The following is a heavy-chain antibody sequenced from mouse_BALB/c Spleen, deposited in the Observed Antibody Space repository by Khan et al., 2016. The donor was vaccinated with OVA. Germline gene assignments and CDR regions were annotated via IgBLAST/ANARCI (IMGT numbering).Heavy chain of an antibody. CDR2: IHYSGST. J-gene: IGHJ3*01. D-gene: IGHD2-4*01. V-gene: IGHV3-1*02. CDR1: GYSITSGYN. CDR3: AGLRRGSWFAY. Sequence: EVQLQESGPDLVKPSQSLSLTCTVTGYSITSGYNWHWIRQFPGNKLEWMGYIHYSGSTNYNPSLKSRISITRDTSKNQFFLQLNSVTTENTAKYSGAGLRRGSWFAYWGQGTLVTVSA.